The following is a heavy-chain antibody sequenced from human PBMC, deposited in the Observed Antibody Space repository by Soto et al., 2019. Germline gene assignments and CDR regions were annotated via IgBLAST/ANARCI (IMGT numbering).Heavy chain of an antibody. Sequence: PGGSLRLSCAASGFTFSNYAMTWVRQAPGKGLEWVSVISSIGSTTYYSDSVKGRFSISRDNSKSTLYLQMNSLRAEDTAVYFCARARPDIVMVVGETPGYYGMDVWGQGTTVTVSS. CDR1: GFTFSNYA. CDR3: ARARPDIVMVVGETPGYYGMDV. D-gene: IGHD2-15*01. V-gene: IGHV3-23*01. J-gene: IGHJ6*02. CDR2: ISSIGSTT.